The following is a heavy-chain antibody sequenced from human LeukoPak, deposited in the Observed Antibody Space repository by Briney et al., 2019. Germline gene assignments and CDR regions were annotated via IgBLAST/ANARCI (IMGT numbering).Heavy chain of an antibody. V-gene: IGHV3-15*07. Sequence: GGSLRLSCAGSGFTFSNAWMNWVRQAPGKGLEWLGRIKSYVNGGTIDYAAPVKGRFTISRDDPRNTVYLQMNSLKTEDTAVYYCSTGGYFFDFWGQGILVTVSS. CDR1: GFTFSNAW. CDR2: IKSYVNGGTI. D-gene: IGHD3-22*01. J-gene: IGHJ4*02. CDR3: STGGYFFDF.